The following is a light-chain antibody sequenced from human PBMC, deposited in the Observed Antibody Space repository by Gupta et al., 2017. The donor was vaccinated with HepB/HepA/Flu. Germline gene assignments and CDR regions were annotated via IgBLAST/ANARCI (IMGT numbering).Light chain of an antibody. CDR2: KVS. CDR1: QSLVHTDGYIY. Sequence: EVVMTQSPLSLPVTLGQSASISCKSSQSLVHTDGYIYLNWFHQRPGQSPRRLIYKVSNRDSWVPDRFSGSGSGTDFTLKISRVEAEDVGVYYCMQGTFWRTFGQGTKVEI. CDR3: MQGTFWRT. V-gene: IGKV2-30*02. J-gene: IGKJ1*01.